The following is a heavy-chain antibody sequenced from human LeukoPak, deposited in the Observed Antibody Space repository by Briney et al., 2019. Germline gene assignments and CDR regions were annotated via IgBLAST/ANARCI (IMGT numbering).Heavy chain of an antibody. Sequence: SETLSLTCTVSGYSISSGYYWGWIRQPPGKGLEWIGSIYHSGSTYYNPSLKSRVTISVDTSKNQFSLKLSSVTAADTAVYYCARDRAHSSSWDYYYYGMDVWGQGTTVTVSS. V-gene: IGHV4-38-2*02. CDR2: IYHSGST. CDR3: ARDRAHSSSWDYYYYGMDV. J-gene: IGHJ6*02. D-gene: IGHD6-13*01. CDR1: GYSISSGYY.